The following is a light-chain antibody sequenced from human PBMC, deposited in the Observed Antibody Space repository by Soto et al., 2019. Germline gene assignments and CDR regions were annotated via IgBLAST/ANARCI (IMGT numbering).Light chain of an antibody. V-gene: IGLV1-40*01. CDR3: QSYDSSLSAYV. CDR1: SSNIGAGYD. J-gene: IGLJ1*01. Sequence: QSVLTQPPSVSGAPGRRVTISCTGSSSNIGAGYDVHWYQQLPGTAPKLLIYGNNNRPSGVPDRFSGSKSDTSASLAITELQAEDEADYYCQSYDSSLSAYVFGPGTKLTVL. CDR2: GNN.